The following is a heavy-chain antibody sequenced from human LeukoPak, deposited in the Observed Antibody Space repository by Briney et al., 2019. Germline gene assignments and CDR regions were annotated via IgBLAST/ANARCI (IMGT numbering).Heavy chain of an antibody. CDR2: IYSSDTT. CDR1: GFTFSGYA. Sequence: QAGGSLRLSCAASGFTFSGYAMNWVRQAPGKGLEWVSHIYSSDTTYADSVKGRFTISRDNAKNSLYLRMNSLRDEDTAVYYCARDLHYAFDIWGQGTMVTASS. J-gene: IGHJ3*02. V-gene: IGHV3-48*02. CDR3: ARDLHYAFDI. D-gene: IGHD3-10*01.